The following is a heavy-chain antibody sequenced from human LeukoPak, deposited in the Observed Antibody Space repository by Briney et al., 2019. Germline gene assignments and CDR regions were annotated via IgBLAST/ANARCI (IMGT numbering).Heavy chain of an antibody. CDR3: ARGGGPYTGNYYYGMDV. D-gene: IGHD3-16*01. V-gene: IGHV4-59*01. CDR2: IYYSGST. Sequence: SETLSLTCIVSGGSISSYYWSWIRQPPGKGLEWIGYIYYSGSTNYNPSLKSRVTISVDTSKNQFSLKLSSVTAADTAVYYCARGGGPYTGNYYYGMDVWGKGTTVTVSS. CDR1: GGSISSYY. J-gene: IGHJ6*04.